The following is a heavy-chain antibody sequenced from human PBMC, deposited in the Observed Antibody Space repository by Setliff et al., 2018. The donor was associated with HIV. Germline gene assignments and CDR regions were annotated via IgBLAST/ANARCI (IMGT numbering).Heavy chain of an antibody. V-gene: IGHV3-20*01. CDR1: GGSISSGGYY. J-gene: IGHJ5*02. Sequence: TSETLSLTCTVSGGSISSGGYYWGWIRQAPGKVLEWVSGINWNGGSTGYADSVKGRFTISRDNAKNSLYLQMNSLRAEDTALYHCARMTTVTARGFDPWGQGTLVTVSS. CDR3: ARMTTVTARGFDP. CDR2: INWNGGST. D-gene: IGHD4-17*01.